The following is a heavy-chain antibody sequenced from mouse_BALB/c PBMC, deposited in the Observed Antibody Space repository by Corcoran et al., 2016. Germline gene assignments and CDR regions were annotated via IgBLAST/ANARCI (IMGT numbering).Heavy chain of an antibody. D-gene: IGHD1-1*01. J-gene: IGHJ1*01. Sequence: EVQLQQSGPELVKPGASMKIPCKASGYSLTGYTMNWVKQSHGKNLEWIGLINPYNGGTSYNQKCKGKATLTVDKSSSTAYMELLSLTSEDSAVYYCARGYGSSYWYFDVWGAGTTVTVSS. CDR3: ARGYGSSYWYFDV. CDR2: INPYNGGT. CDR1: GYSLTGYT. V-gene: IGHV1-18*01.